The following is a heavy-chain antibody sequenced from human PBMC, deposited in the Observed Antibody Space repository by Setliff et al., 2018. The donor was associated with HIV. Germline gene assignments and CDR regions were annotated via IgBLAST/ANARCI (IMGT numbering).Heavy chain of an antibody. V-gene: IGHV4-59*10. CDR1: GRSFSGYY. D-gene: IGHD3-22*01. CDR3: ARGLSFYDPGGFDY. Sequence: ETLSLTCAVYGRSFSGYYWNWIRQSPGKGLEWIGRIYTSGSTNYNPSLKSRVTISVDTSKNQFSLKLSSVTAADTAVYYCARGLSFYDPGGFDYWGQGTLVTVSS. CDR2: IYTSGST. J-gene: IGHJ4*02.